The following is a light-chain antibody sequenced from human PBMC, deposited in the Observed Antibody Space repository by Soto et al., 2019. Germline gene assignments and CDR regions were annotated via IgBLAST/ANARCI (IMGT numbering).Light chain of an antibody. J-gene: IGLJ1*01. V-gene: IGLV2-14*01. Sequence: QSALTQPASVSGSPGQSSTISCTGTTSDVGGYNYVAWYQQQPGKAPKLMIYDVSNRPSGVSNRFSGSKSGNTASLTLSGLQAEDEADYYCSSHTSSSTLDVFGTGTKLTVL. CDR1: TSDVGGYNY. CDR3: SSHTSSSTLDV. CDR2: DVS.